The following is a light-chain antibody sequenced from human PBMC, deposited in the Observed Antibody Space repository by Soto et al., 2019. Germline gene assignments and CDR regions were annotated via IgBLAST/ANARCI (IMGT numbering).Light chain of an antibody. CDR2: HVA. J-gene: IGLJ1*01. Sequence: QSALTQPRSVSGSPGQSVTVSCTGTGNDVGAYNYVSWYQQHPGRPPKLMIYHVARWPSGVPDRFSGSKSGNTASLTISGLQAEDEADYFCCSYAGGYTYLFGTGTKLTVL. V-gene: IGLV2-11*01. CDR3: CSYAGGYTYL. CDR1: GNDVGAYNY.